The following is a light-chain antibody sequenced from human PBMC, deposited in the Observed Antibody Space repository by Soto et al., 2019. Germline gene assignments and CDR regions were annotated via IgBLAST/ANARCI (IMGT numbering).Light chain of an antibody. CDR1: QSISHY. CDR3: QQSFTTPLT. CDR2: AAS. Sequence: DIQMTQSPSSLSASVGDRVTITCRASQSISHYLNWYQHKPGKAPKLLIYAASILQSGVPSGFSGSGSGTDFTLTISSLQPEDFATYYCQQSFTTPLTFGGGTKIEIK. V-gene: IGKV1-39*01. J-gene: IGKJ4*01.